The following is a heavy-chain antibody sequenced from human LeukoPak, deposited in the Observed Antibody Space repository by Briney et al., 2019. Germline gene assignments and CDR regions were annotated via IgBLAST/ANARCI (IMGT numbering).Heavy chain of an antibody. D-gene: IGHD3-22*01. Sequence: GGSLRLSCAASGFTFSNAWIKWIRQAPRKGLEWVGRIKSKTDGGITDYAAPVKGRFTILRDDSKYTMFLQMNSLKTADTSMYYCTTVYYYDSGGYHRNYWGQGTLVTVSS. CDR2: IKSKTDGGIT. CDR1: GFTFSNAW. V-gene: IGHV3-15*01. J-gene: IGHJ4*02. CDR3: TTVYYYDSGGYHRNY.